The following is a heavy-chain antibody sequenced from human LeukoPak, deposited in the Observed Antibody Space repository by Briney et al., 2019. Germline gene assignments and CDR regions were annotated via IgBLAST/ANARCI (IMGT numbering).Heavy chain of an antibody. CDR3: ARAPRDYSDSSGYYYGMTAFDI. Sequence: ASVEVTCKASGYTFTSYDINWVRQATGQGLEWMGWMNPNSGNTGYAQKFQGRVTMTRNTSISTAYMELSSLRSEDTAVYYCARAPRDYSDSSGYYYGMTAFDIWGQGTIVTVSS. CDR2: MNPNSGNT. CDR1: GYTFTSYD. J-gene: IGHJ3*02. V-gene: IGHV1-8*01. D-gene: IGHD3-22*01.